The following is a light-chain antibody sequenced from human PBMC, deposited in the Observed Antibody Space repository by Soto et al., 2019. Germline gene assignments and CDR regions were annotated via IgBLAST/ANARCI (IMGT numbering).Light chain of an antibody. Sequence: AIQLTQSPSSLSASVGDRVTITCRASQGISSALAWYQQKPGRAPELLIYDASTLESGVPSRFSGSGSGTAFTLTISSLQPADFATYYCQQFNSYPQTFGQGTKLDI. V-gene: IGKV1-13*02. CDR2: DAS. J-gene: IGKJ2*01. CDR1: QGISSA. CDR3: QQFNSYPQT.